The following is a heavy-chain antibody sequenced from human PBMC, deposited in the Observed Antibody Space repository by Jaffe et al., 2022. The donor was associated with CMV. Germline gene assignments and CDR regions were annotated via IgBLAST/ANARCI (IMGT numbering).Heavy chain of an antibody. Sequence: EVQLVESGGGLVQPGGSLRLSCAASGFTFSSYWMGWVRQAPGKGLEWVANIKEDGNEKNYVDSVKGRFTISRDNARNSLYLQMSSLRAEDTAMYYCASPRVHDTSRWYYDLWGRGTLVTVSS. J-gene: IGHJ2*01. D-gene: IGHD3-22*01. CDR1: GFTFSSYW. V-gene: IGHV3-7*03. CDR3: ASPRVHDTSRWYYDL. CDR2: IKEDGNEK.